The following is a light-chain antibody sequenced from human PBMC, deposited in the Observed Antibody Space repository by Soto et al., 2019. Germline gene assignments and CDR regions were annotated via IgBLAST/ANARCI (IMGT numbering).Light chain of an antibody. CDR3: QQYNSWPPIT. CDR2: DAS. V-gene: IGKV3-11*01. CDR1: QSVSSY. J-gene: IGKJ5*01. Sequence: EIVLTQSPATLSLSPGERATLSCRASQSVSSYLAWYQQKPGQVPRLLIYDASNRATGIPARFSGSGSGTDFTLTISSLEPEDFAVYYCQQYNSWPPITFGQGTRLEIK.